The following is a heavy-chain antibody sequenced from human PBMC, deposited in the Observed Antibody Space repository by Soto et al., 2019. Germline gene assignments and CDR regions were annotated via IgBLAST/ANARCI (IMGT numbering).Heavy chain of an antibody. CDR2: IFNIGTT. CDR3: VRQGIGRLHGLVDV. V-gene: IGHV4-59*08. Sequence: SETLSLTCTVSGDSTSTHNWSWIRQTPGKGLEWIGYIFNIGTTSYNPSLWGRVSISMDTSTRQVSLRLSSVTAADTAVYYCVRQGIGRLHGLVDVWGQGTTVTVS. J-gene: IGHJ6*02. CDR1: GDSTSTHN. D-gene: IGHD5-12*01.